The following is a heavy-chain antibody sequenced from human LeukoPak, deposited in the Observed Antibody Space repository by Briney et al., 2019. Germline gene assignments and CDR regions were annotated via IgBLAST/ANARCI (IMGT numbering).Heavy chain of an antibody. J-gene: IGHJ4*02. CDR1: GFTFSSYG. CDR2: ISYDGSNK. V-gene: IGHV3-30*18. CDR3: AKYATSGRLRGYFDY. D-gene: IGHD3-3*01. Sequence: GGSLRLSCAASGFTFSSYGMHWVRQAPGKGLEWVAVISYDGSNKYYADSVKGRFTISRDNSKNTLYLQMNSLRAEDTAVYYCAKYATSGRLRGYFDYWGQGTLVTVSS.